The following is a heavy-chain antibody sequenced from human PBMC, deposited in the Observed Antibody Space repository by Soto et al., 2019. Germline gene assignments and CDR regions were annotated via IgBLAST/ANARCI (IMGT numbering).Heavy chain of an antibody. V-gene: IGHV3-23*01. CDR1: GFTFSNYA. Sequence: PGGSLRLSCAASGFTFSNYAMSWVRQAPGKGLEWVSVIGGDGGSTYYADSVKGRFTVSRDNSKNTLYLQMDSLRADDTAVYYCARASPYDFWSGYSNWFDPWGQGTLVTVSS. CDR2: IGGDGGST. J-gene: IGHJ5*02. CDR3: ARASPYDFWSGYSNWFDP. D-gene: IGHD3-3*01.